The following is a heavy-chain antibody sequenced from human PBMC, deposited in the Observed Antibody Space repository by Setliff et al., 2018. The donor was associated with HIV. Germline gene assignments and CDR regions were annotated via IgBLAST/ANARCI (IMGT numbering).Heavy chain of an antibody. Sequence: ASVKVSCKASGYSFNNYGISWVRQAPGQGLEWMGWISSYNDNTNYALNLQGRVTMTTDTSTSTAYMELRSLRSDDTAVYYCARDDVGYCSGGSCYHLFDTFDIWGQGTVVTVSS. D-gene: IGHD2-15*01. CDR2: ISSYNDNT. CDR1: GYSFNNYG. J-gene: IGHJ3*02. CDR3: ARDDVGYCSGGSCYHLFDTFDI. V-gene: IGHV1-18*01.